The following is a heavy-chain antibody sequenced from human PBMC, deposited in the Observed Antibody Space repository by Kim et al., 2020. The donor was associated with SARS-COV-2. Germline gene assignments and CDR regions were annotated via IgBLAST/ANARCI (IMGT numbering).Heavy chain of an antibody. Sequence: QKFHGRVTITADKSTSTAYMELSSLRSEDMAVYYCARDRRFSSGWYFDYWGQGTLVTVSS. D-gene: IGHD6-19*01. J-gene: IGHJ4*02. V-gene: IGHV1-69*04. CDR3: ARDRRFSSGWYFDY.